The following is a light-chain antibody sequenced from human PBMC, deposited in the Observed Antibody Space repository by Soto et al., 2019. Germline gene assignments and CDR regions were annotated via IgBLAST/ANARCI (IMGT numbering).Light chain of an antibody. V-gene: IGLV2-8*01. J-gene: IGLJ2*01. Sequence: QSVLTQPPSASGSPGQSVTISCTGTSSDVGGYNYVSWYQQHPGKAPKLMIYEVSKRPSGVPDRFSGSKSGNTASLTVSGPQAEDEADYYCSSYAGSNIVVFGGGTKVTVL. CDR2: EVS. CDR1: SSDVGGYNY. CDR3: SSYAGSNIVV.